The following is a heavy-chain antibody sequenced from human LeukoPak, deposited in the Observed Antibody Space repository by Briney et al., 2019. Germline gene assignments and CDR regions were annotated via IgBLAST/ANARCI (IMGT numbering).Heavy chain of an antibody. J-gene: IGHJ4*02. CDR2: INPGKGKT. Sequence: ASVKVSCKASGYSFANYGVNWVRKAPGQGLEWMGWINPGKGKTNYAQKFQDRVTMTTGTSTNTAYMELGSLNSDDTAIYYCARADFWSGYYEYYFDFWGQGTLVTVSS. CDR3: ARADFWSGYYEYYFDF. V-gene: IGHV1-18*01. D-gene: IGHD3-3*01. CDR1: GYSFANYG.